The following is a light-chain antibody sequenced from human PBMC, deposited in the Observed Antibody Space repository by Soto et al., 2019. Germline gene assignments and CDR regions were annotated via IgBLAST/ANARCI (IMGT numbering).Light chain of an antibody. Sequence: DIQMTQSPSTLSGSVGDRVTITCRASQTISSWLAWYQQKPGKAPKLLIYKASTLKSGVPSRFSGSGSGTEFTLTISSLQPDDIATYYCQQYDNLITFGQGTRLEIK. CDR1: QTISSW. V-gene: IGKV1-5*03. J-gene: IGKJ5*01. CDR2: KAS. CDR3: QQYDNLIT.